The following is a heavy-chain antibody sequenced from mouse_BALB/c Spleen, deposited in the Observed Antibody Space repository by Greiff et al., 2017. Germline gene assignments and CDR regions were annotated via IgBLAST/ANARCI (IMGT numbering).Heavy chain of an antibody. CDR1: GFTFSDYY. CDR2: ISDGGSYT. V-gene: IGHV5-4*02. J-gene: IGHJ2*01. Sequence: EVQVVESGGGLVKPGGSLKLSCAASGFTFSDYYMYWVRQTPEKRLEWVATISDGGSYTYYPDSVKGRFTISRDNAKNNLYLQMSSLKSEDTAMYYCARGGGPYYFDYWGQGTTLTVSS. CDR3: ARGGGPYYFDY.